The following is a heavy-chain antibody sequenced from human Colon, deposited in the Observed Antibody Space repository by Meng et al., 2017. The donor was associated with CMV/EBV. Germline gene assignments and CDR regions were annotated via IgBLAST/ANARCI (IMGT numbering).Heavy chain of an antibody. D-gene: IGHD3-10*01. CDR2: IKQDGSEK. Sequence: GESLKISCEASGITFSTYWMTWVRQAPGKGLEWVANIKQDGSEKYYVDSVKGRFTISRDNAKNSLFLQMNSLRAEDTAMYYCARNARGSGYWGQGTLVTVSS. V-gene: IGHV3-7*01. J-gene: IGHJ4*02. CDR1: GITFSTYW. CDR3: ARNARGSGY.